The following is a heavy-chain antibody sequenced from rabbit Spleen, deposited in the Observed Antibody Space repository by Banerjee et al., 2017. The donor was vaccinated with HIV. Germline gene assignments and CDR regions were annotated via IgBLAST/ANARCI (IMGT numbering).Heavy chain of an antibody. CDR1: GFSFDSDYV. CDR2: INTYTGRP. Sequence: QEQLEESGGDLVKPEGSLTLTCTASGFSFDSDYVMCWVRQAPGKGLEWIACINTYTGRPVYASWTKGPFTISKTTSTTVTLRMTRLTAADTATYFCARETSSGWGILSFYFTLWGQGTLVTVS. D-gene: IGHD4-1*01. CDR3: ARETSSGWGILSFYFTL. J-gene: IGHJ4*01. V-gene: IGHV1S45*01.